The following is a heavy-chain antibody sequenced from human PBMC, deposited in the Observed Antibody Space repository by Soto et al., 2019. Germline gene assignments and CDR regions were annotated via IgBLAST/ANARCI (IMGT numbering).Heavy chain of an antibody. V-gene: IGHV3-11*01. Sequence: QVQLVESGGGLVKPGGSLRLSCAASGFTISDYYMSWIRQAPGKGLEWVSYISSVGTTTYYADSVKGRFSISMDNAKNSPYRKMNSLSAEDTAVYYCARDQEGSGSHWLGYCYSGRDVWGQGTTVTVSS. D-gene: IGHD3-10*01. CDR2: ISSVGTTT. CDR3: ARDQEGSGSHWLGYCYSGRDV. CDR1: GFTISDYY. J-gene: IGHJ6*02.